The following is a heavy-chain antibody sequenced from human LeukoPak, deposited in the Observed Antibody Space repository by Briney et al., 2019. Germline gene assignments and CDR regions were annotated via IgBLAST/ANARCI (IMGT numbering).Heavy chain of an antibody. J-gene: IGHJ4*02. CDR3: AGDLGAD. Sequence: GRSLRLSCAASGFTFSSYAMHWVRQAPGKGLEWVAVISYDGSNKYYADSVKGRFTISRDNSKNTLYLQMNSLRAEDTAVYYCAGDLGADWGQGTLVTVSS. D-gene: IGHD3-16*01. V-gene: IGHV3-30*04. CDR2: ISYDGSNK. CDR1: GFTFSSYA.